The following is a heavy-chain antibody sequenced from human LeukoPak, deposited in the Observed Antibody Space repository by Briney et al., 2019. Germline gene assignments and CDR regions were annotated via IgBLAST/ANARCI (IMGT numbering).Heavy chain of an antibody. D-gene: IGHD6-6*01. V-gene: IGHV4-34*01. J-gene: IGHJ6*02. CDR1: GGSFSGYY. CDR3: ASPPPSPPSSIAARRGYYGMDV. Sequence: SGTLSLTCAVYGGSFSGYYWSWIRQPPGKGLEWIGEINHSGSTNYNPSLKSRVTISVDTSKNQFSLKLSSVTAADTAVYYCASPPPSPPSSIAARRGYYGMDVWGQGTTVTVSS. CDR2: INHSGST.